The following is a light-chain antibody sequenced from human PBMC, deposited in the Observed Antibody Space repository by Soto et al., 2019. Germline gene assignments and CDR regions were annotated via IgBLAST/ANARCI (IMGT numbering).Light chain of an antibody. J-gene: IGLJ2*01. CDR3: SSYTSSSTLVV. CDR1: SSDVSGNNY. V-gene: IGLV2-14*01. CDR2: EVS. Sequence: QSVLTQPASVSGSPGQSITITCTGTSSDVSGNNYVYWYQQHPGKAPKLMIYEVSNRPSGVSNRFSGSKSGNTASLTISGLQAEDKAAYYCSSYTSSSTLVVFGGGTKLTVL.